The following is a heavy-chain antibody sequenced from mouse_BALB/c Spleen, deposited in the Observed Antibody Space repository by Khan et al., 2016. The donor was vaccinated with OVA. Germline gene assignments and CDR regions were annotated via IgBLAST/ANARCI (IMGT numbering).Heavy chain of an antibody. V-gene: IGHV1S81*02. D-gene: IGHD2-2*01. Sequence: QIQLVQSGAELVKTGASVKLSYKASGYTFSSYYMYWVKQRPGQGLEWIGEINHSNGGTNFNEKFKSKATLTVDKSSYTAYMQLSSLTSEDSAVYYCTRSGYGSFAYWGQGTLVTVSA. CDR3: TRSGYGSFAY. J-gene: IGHJ3*01. CDR2: INHSNGGT. CDR1: GYTFSSYY.